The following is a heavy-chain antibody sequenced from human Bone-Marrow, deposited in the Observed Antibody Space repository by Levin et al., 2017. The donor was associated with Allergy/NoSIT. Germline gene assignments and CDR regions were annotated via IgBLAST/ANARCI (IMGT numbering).Heavy chain of an antibody. Sequence: GESLKISCAASGFTVSSNHMSWVRQAPGKGLEWVSLIYSGGRGYYADSVRGRFTISRDNSKNTLYLQLNILRAEDTAVYYCAIYGSGNDYSAFDIWGQGTMVTVSS. CDR2: IYSGGRG. V-gene: IGHV3-53*01. CDR1: GFTVSSNH. CDR3: AIYGSGNDYSAFDI. J-gene: IGHJ3*02. D-gene: IGHD3-10*01.